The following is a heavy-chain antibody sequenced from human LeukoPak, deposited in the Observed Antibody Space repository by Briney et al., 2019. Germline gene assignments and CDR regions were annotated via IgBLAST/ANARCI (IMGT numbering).Heavy chain of an antibody. D-gene: IGHD6-19*01. CDR3: AREQLGVAGGMDV. CDR2: IRYDGSNK. CDR1: GFTFSSYG. Sequence: GGSLRLSCAASGFTFSSYGMHWVRQAPGKGLEWVAFIRYDGSNKYYADSVKGRFTISRDNSKNTLYLQMNSLRAEDTAVYYCAREQLGVAGGMDVWGQGTTVTLSS. J-gene: IGHJ6*02. V-gene: IGHV3-30*02.